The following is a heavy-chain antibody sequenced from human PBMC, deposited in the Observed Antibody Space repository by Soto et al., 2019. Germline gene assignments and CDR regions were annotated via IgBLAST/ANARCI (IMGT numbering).Heavy chain of an antibody. D-gene: IGHD1-1*01. Sequence: SLRLSCAASGFTFGNYGMHWVRQAPGKGLEWVAVVSHDGSNEYYADSVKGRFTISRDNSKNTLYLQMNSLRTEDSAMYYCAKDQVTKDVYYYYCLDVWGQGTTVTVSS. CDR1: GFTFGNYG. CDR2: VSHDGSNE. J-gene: IGHJ6*02. V-gene: IGHV3-30*18. CDR3: AKDQVTKDVYYYYCLDV.